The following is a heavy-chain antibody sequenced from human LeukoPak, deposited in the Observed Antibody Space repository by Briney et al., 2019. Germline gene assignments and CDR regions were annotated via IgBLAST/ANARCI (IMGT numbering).Heavy chain of an antibody. V-gene: IGHV1-2*02. Sequence: ASVKVSCKASGHTFTGYYMHWVRQAPGQGREWVEWINHNSGVTKYTQKPQGRVTITRDMSISTPYMELSRLRSDDAAVYYCATHSGLNCYGSGSYYKKYYYYYYMDVWGKGTTVTVSS. CDR3: ATHSGLNCYGSGSYYKKYYYYYYMDV. CDR2: INHNSGVT. J-gene: IGHJ6*03. D-gene: IGHD3-10*01. CDR1: GHTFTGYY.